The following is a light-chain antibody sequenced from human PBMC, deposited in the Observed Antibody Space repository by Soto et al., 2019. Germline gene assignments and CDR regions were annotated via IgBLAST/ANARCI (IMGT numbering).Light chain of an antibody. CDR3: QQRNVWPPVT. CDR1: QSVTSY. Sequence: EIVLTQSPATLSLSPWERATLSCRASQSVTSYLAWYQQKPGQSPRLLSYGAFNRATGIPARFSGSGSGTDFTLTISSLEPEDSAVYYCQQRNVWPPVTFGQRTRLEIK. J-gene: IGKJ5*01. V-gene: IGKV3-11*01. CDR2: GAF.